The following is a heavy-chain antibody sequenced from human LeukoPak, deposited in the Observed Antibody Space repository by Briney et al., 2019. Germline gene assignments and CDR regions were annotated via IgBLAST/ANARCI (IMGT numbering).Heavy chain of an antibody. V-gene: IGHV3-30*03. Sequence: PGGSLRLSCAASGFTFSSYGMHWVRQAPGKGLEWVAVISYDGSNKYYADSVKGRFTISRDNSKNTLYLQMNSLRAEDTAVYYCARGSGSPYYYYYGMDVWGQGTTVTVSS. J-gene: IGHJ6*02. CDR2: ISYDGSNK. CDR1: GFTFSSYG. CDR3: ARGSGSPYYYYYGMDV.